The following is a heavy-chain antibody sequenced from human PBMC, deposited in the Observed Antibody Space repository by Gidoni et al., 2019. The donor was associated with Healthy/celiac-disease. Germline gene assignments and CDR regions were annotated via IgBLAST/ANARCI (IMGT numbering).Heavy chain of an antibody. D-gene: IGHD1-26*01. J-gene: IGHJ3*02. Sequence: EVQLLESGGGLVQPGGSLRLSCEASGFTFSSYAMSWVRKAPGKGLEGLSSIIGRGGSTYSADSVKGRFTTSRDNSNNTLYLQMNSLRAEDTAVYYCAKDGGSHYGHAFDIWVQVTMVTVSS. CDR1: GFTFSSYA. CDR3: AKDGGSHYGHAFDI. CDR2: IIGRGGST. V-gene: IGHV3-23*01.